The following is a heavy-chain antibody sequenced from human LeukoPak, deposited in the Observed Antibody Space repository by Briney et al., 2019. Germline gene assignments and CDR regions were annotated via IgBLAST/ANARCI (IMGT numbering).Heavy chain of an antibody. V-gene: IGHV3-23*01. Sequence: GGSLRLSCAASGFTFSSYAMSWVRQAPGKGLDWVSSISGSGGSTYYADSVKGRFTISRDNSENTLYLQMNSLRAEDTAVYYCAKGPWGTPRVSYFDYWGQGTLVTVSS. CDR1: GFTFSSYA. CDR3: AKGPWGTPRVSYFDY. J-gene: IGHJ4*02. CDR2: ISGSGGST. D-gene: IGHD1-14*01.